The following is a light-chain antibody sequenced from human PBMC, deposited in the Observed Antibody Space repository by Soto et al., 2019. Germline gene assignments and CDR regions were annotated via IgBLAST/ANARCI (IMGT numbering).Light chain of an antibody. CDR3: QHYNSYSEA. Sequence: DIQMTQSPSTLSGSVGDRVTITFRASQTISSWLAWYQQKPGKAPKLLIYKASTLKRGVPSRFSGSGSGTEFTLTISSLQPDDFATYYCQHYNSYSEAFGQGTKVELK. CDR1: QTISSW. CDR2: KAS. J-gene: IGKJ1*01. V-gene: IGKV1-5*03.